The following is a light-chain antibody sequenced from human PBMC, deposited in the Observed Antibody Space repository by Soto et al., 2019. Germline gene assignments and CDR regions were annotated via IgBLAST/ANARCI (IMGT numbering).Light chain of an antibody. Sequence: EIVLTQCPATLSLSPGERATLSCRASQSVGRHLNWYRQKPGQAPRLLIYDASTRATCIPARFSGSGSGTEFTLPLSSLQSEDFAVYYCQQYNNWPPWTVGQGTKVEIK. V-gene: IGKV3-15*01. CDR2: DAS. CDR3: QQYNNWPPWT. CDR1: QSVGRH. J-gene: IGKJ1*01.